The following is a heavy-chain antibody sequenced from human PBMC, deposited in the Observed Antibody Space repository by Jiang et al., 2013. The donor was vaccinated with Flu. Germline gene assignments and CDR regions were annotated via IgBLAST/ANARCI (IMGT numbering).Heavy chain of an antibody. V-gene: IGHV1-46*01. CDR1: GYTFTSNG. CDR2: INPSGGST. CDR3: ARRKSNGLDY. J-gene: IGHJ4*02. Sequence: SVKVSCKASGYTFTSNGISWVRQAPGQGLEWMGIINPSGGSTNYAHKFQGRVTLTRDTSKSTVYMELSGLRCDDSAVYYCARRKSNGLDYWGQGTLVTVSS. D-gene: IGHD4-11*01.